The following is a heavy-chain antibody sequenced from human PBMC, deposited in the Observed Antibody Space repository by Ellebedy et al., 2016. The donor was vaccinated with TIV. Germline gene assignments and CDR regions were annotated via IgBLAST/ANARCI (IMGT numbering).Heavy chain of an antibody. CDR2: IDLRGSNS. CDR1: GYSFSNFW. D-gene: IGHD6-19*01. Sequence: GESLKISCEGSGYSFSNFWLTWVRQMPGKGLEWMGKIDLRGSNSNYSPSFQGHVTISTDNSINTAYLQWSSLKASDTAMYYCARHALGGSGWWHFDLWGRGTLVTVSS. J-gene: IGHJ2*01. CDR3: ARHALGGSGWWHFDL. V-gene: IGHV5-10-1*01.